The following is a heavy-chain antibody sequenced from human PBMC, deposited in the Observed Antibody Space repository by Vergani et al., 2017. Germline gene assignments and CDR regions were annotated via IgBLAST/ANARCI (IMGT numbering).Heavy chain of an antibody. Sequence: QVQLVQSGAEVKKPGASVKVSCKASGYTFTSYGISWVRQAPGQGLEWMGWISAYNGNTNYAQKLQGRVTMTTDTSTGTACMELRSLGSDDTAVYYWAMIGYGDYHEKAYYFDDWGQGTLVTVSS. CDR2: ISAYNGNT. D-gene: IGHD4-17*01. V-gene: IGHV1-18*04. CDR3: AMIGYGDYHEKAYYFDD. CDR1: GYTFTSYG. J-gene: IGHJ4*02.